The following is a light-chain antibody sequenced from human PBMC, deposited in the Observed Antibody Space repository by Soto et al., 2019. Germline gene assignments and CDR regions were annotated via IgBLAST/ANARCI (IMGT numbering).Light chain of an antibody. Sequence: EIVLTQSPATLSLSPGERATLSCRASPSVSNSLAWYQHNPGQAPRLLIYDASNRATGVPTRFSGSGSGTDLTLTISSLEPEDFAVYYCQQRNKWPPVTFGGGTKVDIK. CDR3: QQRNKWPPVT. J-gene: IGKJ4*01. CDR1: PSVSNS. CDR2: DAS. V-gene: IGKV3-11*01.